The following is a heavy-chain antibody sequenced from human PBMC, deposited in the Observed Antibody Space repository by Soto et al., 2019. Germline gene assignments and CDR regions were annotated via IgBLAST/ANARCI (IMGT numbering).Heavy chain of an antibody. D-gene: IGHD1-26*01. J-gene: IGHJ4*02. CDR3: ARGRIVGATSRFDY. CDR2: IYYSGST. V-gene: IGHV4-31*03. CDR1: VGSISSGGYD. Sequence: PSETLSVTCTFSVGSISSGGYDWSWIRQHPGKGLEWIGYIYYSGSTYYNPSLKSRVTISVDTSKNQFSLKLSSVTAADTAVYYCARGRIVGATSRFDYWGQGTMVTVSS.